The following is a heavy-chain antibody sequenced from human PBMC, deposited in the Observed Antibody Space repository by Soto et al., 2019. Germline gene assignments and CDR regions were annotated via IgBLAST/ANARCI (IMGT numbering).Heavy chain of an antibody. Sequence: ASVKVSCKVSGYTLTELSMHWVRQAPGKGLEWMGGFDPEDGETIYAQKFQGRVTMNEDTSTDTAYMELSSLRSEETAVYYCARYQLLYWFDPWGQGTLVTVSS. CDR3: ARYQLLYWFDP. J-gene: IGHJ5*02. CDR2: FDPEDGET. V-gene: IGHV1-24*01. D-gene: IGHD2-2*01. CDR1: GYTLTELS.